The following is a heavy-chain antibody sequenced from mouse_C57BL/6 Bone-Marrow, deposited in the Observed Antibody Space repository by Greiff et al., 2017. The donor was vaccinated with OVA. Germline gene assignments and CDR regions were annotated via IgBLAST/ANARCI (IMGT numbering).Heavy chain of an antibody. J-gene: IGHJ2*01. CDR2: IDPENGDT. CDR1: GFNIKDDY. D-gene: IGHD2-10*01. V-gene: IGHV14-4*01. CDR3: TTPYYGNYEDYFDY. Sequence: VQLKESGAELVRPGASVKLSCTASGFNIKDDYMHWVKQRPEQGLEWIGWIDPENGDTEYASKFQGKATIPADTSSNTAYLQLSSLTSESTAVYYCTTPYYGNYEDYFDYWGQGTTLTVSS.